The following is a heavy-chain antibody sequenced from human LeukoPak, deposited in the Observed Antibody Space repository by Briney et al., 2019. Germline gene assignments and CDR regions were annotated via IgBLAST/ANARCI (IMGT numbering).Heavy chain of an antibody. D-gene: IGHD3-3*01. CDR3: AREARDVLRFLEWLPLDFYYYMDV. CDR1: GGTFSSYA. J-gene: IGHJ6*03. CDR2: IIPIFGTA. V-gene: IGHV1-69*05. Sequence: SVKVSCKASGGTFSSYAISWVRQAPGQGLEWMGRIIPIFGTANYAQKFQGRVTITTDESTSTAYMELSSLRTEDTAVYYCAREARDVLRFLEWLPLDFYYYMDVWGKGTTVTVSS.